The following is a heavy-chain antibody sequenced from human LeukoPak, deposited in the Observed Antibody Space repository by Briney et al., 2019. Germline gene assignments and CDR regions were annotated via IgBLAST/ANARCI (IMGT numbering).Heavy chain of an antibody. CDR2: INPSGGST. CDR1: GYTFTNYY. J-gene: IGHJ4*02. Sequence: ASVKVSCKASGYTFTNYYMHWVRQAPGQGLEWMGIINPSGGSTSYAQKFQGRVTMTRDTSTSTVYMELSSLRSEDTAVYYCARGRAYCSSTSCPRDCWGQGTLVTVSS. V-gene: IGHV1-46*01. D-gene: IGHD2-2*01. CDR3: ARGRAYCSSTSCPRDC.